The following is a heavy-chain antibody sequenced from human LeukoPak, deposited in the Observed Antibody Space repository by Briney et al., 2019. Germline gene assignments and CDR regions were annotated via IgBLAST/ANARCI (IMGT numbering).Heavy chain of an antibody. CDR2: INPSGGST. J-gene: IGHJ4*02. V-gene: IGHV1-46*01. CDR3: ARDRIRAIDY. D-gene: IGHD2/OR15-2a*01. CDR1: GYTFTSYY. Sequence: ASVKVSRKASGYTFTSYYMHWVRQAPGRGLEWMGIINPSGGSTSYAQKFQGRVTMTRDTSTSTVYMELSSLRSEDTAVYYCARDRIRAIDYWGQGTLVTVSS.